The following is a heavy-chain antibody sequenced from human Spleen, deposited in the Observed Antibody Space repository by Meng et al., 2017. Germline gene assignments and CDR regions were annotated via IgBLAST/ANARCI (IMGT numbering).Heavy chain of an antibody. CDR3: ARGPPYYYDSSGYYSTRHKNTHDY. V-gene: IGHV4-31*03. CDR2: ISYSGNT. CDR1: GGSISSGGYY. D-gene: IGHD3-22*01. J-gene: IGHJ4*02. Sequence: SETLSLTCTVSGGSISSGGYYWSWIRQHPGKGLEWNRYISYSGNTYYNPSLKSRVTISVDTSKNQFSLKLSSVTAADTAVYYCARGPPYYYDSSGYYSTRHKNTHDYWGQGTLVTVSS.